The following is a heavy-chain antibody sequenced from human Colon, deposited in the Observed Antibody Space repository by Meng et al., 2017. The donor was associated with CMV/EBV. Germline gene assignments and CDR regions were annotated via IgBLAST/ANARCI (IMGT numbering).Heavy chain of an antibody. D-gene: IGHD6-19*01. Sequence: GESLKISCAGSGFTFSSYALSWVRQRPGKGLELVANMSPAENEYSYGDSVEGRFTMSRDNAKDSLYLDMTGLRADDTAVYFCATDFGWYRRIYWGQGTLVTVSS. J-gene: IGHJ4*01. CDR1: GFTFSSYA. CDR3: ATDFGWYRRIY. V-gene: IGHV3-7*03. CDR2: MSPAENEY.